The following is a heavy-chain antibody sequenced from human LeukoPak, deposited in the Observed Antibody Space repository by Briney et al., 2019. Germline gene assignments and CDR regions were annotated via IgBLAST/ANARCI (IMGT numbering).Heavy chain of an antibody. CDR2: IYHSGST. Sequence: SGTLSLTCAVSGGSISSSNWWSWVRQPPGKGLEWIGEIYHSGSTNYNPSLKSRVTISVDKSKNQFSLKLSSVTAADTAVYYCARGPAQLVGATFDYWGQGTLVTVSS. CDR1: GGSISSSNW. CDR3: ARGPAQLVGATFDY. D-gene: IGHD1-26*01. V-gene: IGHV4-4*02. J-gene: IGHJ4*02.